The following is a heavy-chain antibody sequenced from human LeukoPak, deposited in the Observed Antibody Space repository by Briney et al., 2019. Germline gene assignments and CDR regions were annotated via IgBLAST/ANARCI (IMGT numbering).Heavy chain of an antibody. J-gene: IGHJ4*02. CDR3: AKYTVTTVEYYFDY. CDR1: GLTFSSYG. CDR2: IWYDGSNK. V-gene: IGHV3-33*06. Sequence: GRSLRLSCAASGLTFSSYGMHWVRQAPGKGLEWVAVIWYDGSNKYYPDSVKGRFTISRDNSKNTLYLQMNSLRAEDTAVYYCAKYTVTTVEYYFDYWGQGTLVTVSS. D-gene: IGHD4-17*01.